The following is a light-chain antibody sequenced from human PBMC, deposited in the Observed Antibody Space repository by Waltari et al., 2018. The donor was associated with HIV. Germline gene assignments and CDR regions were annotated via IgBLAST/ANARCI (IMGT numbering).Light chain of an antibody. CDR1: SSDVGGYNY. CDR3: SSYAGSNNFVV. V-gene: IGLV2-8*01. Sequence: QSALTQPPSASGSPGQSVTISCTGTSSDVGGYNYVSCYQQHPGKAPKLMIYEVSKRPSGVPDRFFGSKSGNTASLTVSGLQAEDEADYYCSSYAGSNNFVVFGGGTKLTVL. CDR2: EVS. J-gene: IGLJ2*01.